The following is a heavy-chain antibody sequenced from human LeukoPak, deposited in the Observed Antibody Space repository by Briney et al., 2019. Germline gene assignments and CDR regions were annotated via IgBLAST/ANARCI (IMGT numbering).Heavy chain of an antibody. Sequence: EGSLRLSCAASGFTFSSYWMHWVRQAPGKGLVWVSRINSDGSSTSYADSVKGRFTISRDNAKNTLYLQMNSLRAEDTAVYYCASSQTGNWFDPWGQGTLVTVSS. J-gene: IGHJ5*02. CDR3: ASSQTGNWFDP. V-gene: IGHV3-74*01. CDR1: GFTFSSYW. D-gene: IGHD3-10*01. CDR2: INSDGSST.